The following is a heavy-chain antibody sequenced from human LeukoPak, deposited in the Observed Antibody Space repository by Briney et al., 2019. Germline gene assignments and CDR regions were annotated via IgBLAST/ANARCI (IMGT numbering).Heavy chain of an antibody. J-gene: IGHJ4*02. Sequence: PSETLSLTCTVSGGSISSSSYYWGWLRQPPGKGLEWIGSIYYSGSTYYNPSLKSRVTISVDTSKNQFSLKLSSVTAADAAVYYCARQKSGSRYFDYWGQGTLVTVSS. CDR3: ARQKSGSRYFDY. D-gene: IGHD1-26*01. CDR2: IYYSGST. V-gene: IGHV4-39*01. CDR1: GGSISSSSYY.